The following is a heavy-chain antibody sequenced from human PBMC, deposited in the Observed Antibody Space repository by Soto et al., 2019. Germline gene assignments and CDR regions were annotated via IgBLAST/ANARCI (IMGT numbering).Heavy chain of an antibody. V-gene: IGHV4-34*01. D-gene: IGHD2-21*02. Sequence: SQTLSLTCAVYGGSFSGYYWSWIRQPPGKGLELIGEINHSGSTNYNPSLKSRVTISADTSKNQFSLKLSSVTAADTAVYYCAREAVVVVTDPNPHFDYWGQGTLVTVSS. CDR1: GGSFSGYY. CDR2: INHSGST. CDR3: AREAVVVVTDPNPHFDY. J-gene: IGHJ4*02.